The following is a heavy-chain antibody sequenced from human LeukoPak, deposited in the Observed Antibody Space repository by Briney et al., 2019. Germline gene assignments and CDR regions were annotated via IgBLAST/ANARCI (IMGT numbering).Heavy chain of an antibody. D-gene: IGHD3-22*01. CDR3: AKGLPYYDSSGSNWFDP. V-gene: IGHV3-30*18. J-gene: IGHJ5*02. Sequence: PGGSLRLSCAASGFTFSSYGMHWVRQAPGKGLEWVAVISYDGSNKYYADSVKGRFTISRDNSKNTLYLQMNSLRAEDTAVYYCAKGLPYYDSSGSNWFDPWGQGTLVTVSS. CDR1: GFTFSSYG. CDR2: ISYDGSNK.